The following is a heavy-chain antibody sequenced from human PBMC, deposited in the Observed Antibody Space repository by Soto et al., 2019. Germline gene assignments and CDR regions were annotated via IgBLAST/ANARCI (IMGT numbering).Heavy chain of an antibody. CDR1: GFTFSSYS. J-gene: IGHJ4*02. CDR3: AKDRRELYYYDSSGYYPIDY. Sequence: GSLRLSCAASGFTFSSYSMNWVRQAPGKGLEWVSSISSSSSYIYYADSVKGRFTISRDNAKNSLYLQMNSLRAEDTAVYYCAKDRRELYYYDSSGYYPIDYWGQGTLVTVSS. CDR2: ISSSSSYI. V-gene: IGHV3-21*04. D-gene: IGHD3-22*01.